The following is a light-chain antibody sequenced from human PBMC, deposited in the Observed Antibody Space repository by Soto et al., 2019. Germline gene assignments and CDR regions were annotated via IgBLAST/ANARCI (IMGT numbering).Light chain of an antibody. J-gene: IGLJ2*01. CDR3: SSYAGSNNSV. CDR1: SSDVGGYNY. V-gene: IGLV2-8*01. CDR2: EVS. Sequence: QSALTQAPSASGSPGQSVTISCTGTSSDVGGYNYVSWYQQHPGKAPKLMIYEVSKRPSGVPDRFSGSKSGNTASLTVSGLQAEDEADYYCSSYAGSNNSVFGGGTKLT.